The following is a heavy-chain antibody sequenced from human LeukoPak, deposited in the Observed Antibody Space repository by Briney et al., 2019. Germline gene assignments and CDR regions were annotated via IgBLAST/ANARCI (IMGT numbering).Heavy chain of an antibody. CDR1: GFTFSSYG. D-gene: IGHD3-22*01. CDR2: ISYDGSNK. CDR3: AKEGTGGTMIVVVSPCLDY. V-gene: IGHV3-30*18. Sequence: GRSLRLSCAASGFTFSSYGMHWVRQAPGKGLEWVAVISYDGSNKYYADSVKGRFTISRDNSKNTLYLQMNSLRAEDTAVYYCAKEGTGGTMIVVVSPCLDYWGQGTLVTVSS. J-gene: IGHJ4*02.